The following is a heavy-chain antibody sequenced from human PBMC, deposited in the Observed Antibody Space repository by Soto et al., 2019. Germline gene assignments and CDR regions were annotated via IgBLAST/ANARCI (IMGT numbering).Heavy chain of an antibody. Sequence: GSLRLSCAASGFTFSSYGMHWVRQAPGKGLEWVAVISYDGSNKYYADSVKGRFTISRDNSKNTLYLQMNSLRAEDTAVYYCAKDQRYYDSSGPSNDWGQGTLVTVSS. V-gene: IGHV3-30*18. CDR3: AKDQRYYDSSGPSND. CDR2: ISYDGSNK. D-gene: IGHD3-22*01. CDR1: GFTFSSYG. J-gene: IGHJ4*02.